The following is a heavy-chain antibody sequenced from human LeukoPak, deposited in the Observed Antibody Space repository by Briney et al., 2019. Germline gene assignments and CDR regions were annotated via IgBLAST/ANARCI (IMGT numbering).Heavy chain of an antibody. CDR1: GGTFSSYA. CDR3: ARVWLLWFGEQLRVDAFDI. J-gene: IGHJ3*02. D-gene: IGHD3-10*01. Sequence: ASVKVSCKASGGTFSSYAISWVRQAPGQGLEWMGGIIPIFGTANYAQKFQGRVTITADKSTSTAYMELSSLRSEDTAVYYCARVWLLWFGEQLRVDAFDIWGQGTMVTVSS. V-gene: IGHV1-69*06. CDR2: IIPIFGTA.